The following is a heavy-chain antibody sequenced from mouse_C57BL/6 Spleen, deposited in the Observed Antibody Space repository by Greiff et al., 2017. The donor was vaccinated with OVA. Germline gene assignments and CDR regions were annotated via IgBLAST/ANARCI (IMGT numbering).Heavy chain of an antibody. Sequence: EVKLMESGGGLVKPGGSLKLSCAASGFTFSDYGMHWVRQAPEKGLEWVAYISSGSSTIYYADTVKGRFTISRDNAKNTLFLQMTSLRSEDTAMYYCASNYGSSLYAMDYWGQGTSVTVSS. D-gene: IGHD1-1*01. CDR1: GFTFSDYG. V-gene: IGHV5-17*01. CDR2: ISSGSSTI. J-gene: IGHJ4*01. CDR3: ASNYGSSLYAMDY.